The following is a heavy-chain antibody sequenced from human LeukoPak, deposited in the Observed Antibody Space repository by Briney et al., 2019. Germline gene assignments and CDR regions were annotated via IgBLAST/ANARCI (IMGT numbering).Heavy chain of an antibody. J-gene: IGHJ4*02. D-gene: IGHD3-9*01. CDR3: AREGGLRYFDWLFDYFDY. CDR2: INHSGST. V-gene: IGHV4-34*01. Sequence: PSETLSLTCAVYGGSFSGYYWSWIRQPPGKGLEWIGEINHSGSTKYNPSLKSRVTISVEKSKKQYSLKLSSVTAADTAVYYCAREGGLRYFDWLFDYFDYWGQGTLVTVSS. CDR1: GGSFSGYY.